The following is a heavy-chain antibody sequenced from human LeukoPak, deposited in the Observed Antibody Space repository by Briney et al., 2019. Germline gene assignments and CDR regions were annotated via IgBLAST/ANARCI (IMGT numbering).Heavy chain of an antibody. CDR2: IYYSGST. CDR3: ARARRGCDY. J-gene: IGHJ4*02. V-gene: IGHV4-59*08. CDR1: GGSISSYY. Sequence: SETLSLTCTVSGGSISSYYWSWIRQPPGKGLEWIGYIYYSGSTYYNPSLKSRVTISVDTSKNQFSLKLSSVTAADTAVYYCARARRGCDYWGQGTLVTVSS.